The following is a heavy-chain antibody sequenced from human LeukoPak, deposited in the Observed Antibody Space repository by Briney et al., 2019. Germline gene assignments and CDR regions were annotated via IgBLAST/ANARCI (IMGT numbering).Heavy chain of an antibody. D-gene: IGHD3-10*01. CDR3: AISPRSYFDY. CDR1: GGSISSSSYY. J-gene: IGHJ4*02. CDR2: IYYSGST. V-gene: IGHV4-39*07. Sequence: SETLSLTCTVSGGSISSSSYYWGWIRQPPGKGLEWIGSIYYSGSTYYNSSLKSRVTISVDTSKNQFSLKLSSVTAADTAVYYCAISPRSYFDYWGQGTLVTVSS.